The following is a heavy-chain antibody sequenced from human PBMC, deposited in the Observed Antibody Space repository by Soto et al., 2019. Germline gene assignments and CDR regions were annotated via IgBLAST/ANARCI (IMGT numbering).Heavy chain of an antibody. CDR2: IKQDGSEK. Sequence: AGGSLRLSCAASGFTFSSYWMSWVRQAPGKGLEWVANIKQDGSEKYYVDSVKGRFTISRDNAKNSLYLQMNSLRAEDTAVYYCARDGPPIRLQWLPHFDYWGQGTLVTVSS. J-gene: IGHJ4*02. D-gene: IGHD5-12*01. CDR1: GFTFSSYW. V-gene: IGHV3-7*01. CDR3: ARDGPPIRLQWLPHFDY.